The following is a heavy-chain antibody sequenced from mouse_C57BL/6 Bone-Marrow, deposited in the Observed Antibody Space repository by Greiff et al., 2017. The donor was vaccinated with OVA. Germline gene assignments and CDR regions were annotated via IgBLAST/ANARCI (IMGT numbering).Heavy chain of an antibody. Sequence: QVQLQQSGAELVMPGASVKLSCKASGYTFTSYWMHWVKQRPGQGLEWIGEIDPSDSYTNYNQKFKGKSTLTVDKSSSTAYMQLSSLTSEDSAVYYCARYRYGFAYWGQGTLVTVSA. CDR2: IDPSDSYT. CDR1: GYTFTSYW. CDR3: ARYRYGFAY. D-gene: IGHD1-1*02. V-gene: IGHV1-69*01. J-gene: IGHJ3*01.